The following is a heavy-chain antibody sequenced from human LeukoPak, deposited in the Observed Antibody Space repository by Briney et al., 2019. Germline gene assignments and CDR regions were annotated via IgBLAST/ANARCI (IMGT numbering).Heavy chain of an antibody. J-gene: IGHJ4*02. D-gene: IGHD1-26*01. V-gene: IGHV3-21*01. CDR3: ARDLGGSYDFDY. CDR2: ISSSSSYI. Sequence: GGSLRLSCAASGFNFSTFSMNWVRQAPGKGLEWVSSISSSSSYIYYADSVKGRFTISRDNAKNSLYLQMNSLRAEDTAVYYCARDLGGSYDFDYWGQGTLVTVSS. CDR1: GFNFSTFS.